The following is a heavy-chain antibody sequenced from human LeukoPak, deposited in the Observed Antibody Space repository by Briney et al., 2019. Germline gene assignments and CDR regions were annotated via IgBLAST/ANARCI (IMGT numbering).Heavy chain of an antibody. CDR3: ARVGRFGEWPFDY. V-gene: IGHV4-38-2*02. CDR2: IYHSGST. CDR1: GYSISSGYY. J-gene: IGHJ4*02. D-gene: IGHD3-10*01. Sequence: PSETLSLTCTVSGYSISSGYYWGWIRQPPGKGLEWIGSIYHSGSTYYNPSLKSRVTISVDTSKNQFSLKLSSVTAADTAVYYCARVGRFGEWPFDYWGQGTLVTVSS.